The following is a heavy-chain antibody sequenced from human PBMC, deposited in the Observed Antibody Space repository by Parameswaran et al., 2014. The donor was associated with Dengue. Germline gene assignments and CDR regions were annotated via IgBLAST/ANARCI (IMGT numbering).Heavy chain of an antibody. CDR3: ASPTSSSNFDY. D-gene: IGHD3-16*01. Sequence: VRQAPGKGLEWVAVISYDGSNKYYADSVKGRFTISRDNSKNTLYLQMNSLRAEDTAVYYCASPTSSSNFDYWGQGTLVTVSS. CDR2: ISYDGSNK. J-gene: IGHJ4*02. V-gene: IGHV3-30*04.